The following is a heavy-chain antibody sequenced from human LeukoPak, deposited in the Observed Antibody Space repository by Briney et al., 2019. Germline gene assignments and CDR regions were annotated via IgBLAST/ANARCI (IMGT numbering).Heavy chain of an antibody. V-gene: IGHV5-51*01. CDR1: GYSFTSYW. J-gene: IGHJ4*02. CDR2: IYPGDSDT. Sequence: GESLKISCKGSGYSFTSYWIAWVRQMPGKGLEWMGIIYPGDSDTKYSPSFQGQVTMSADKSLSTAYLQWSSLKASDTAMYYCARQGGYSGYDLDYWGQGTLVTVSS. CDR3: ARQGGYSGYDLDY. D-gene: IGHD5-12*01.